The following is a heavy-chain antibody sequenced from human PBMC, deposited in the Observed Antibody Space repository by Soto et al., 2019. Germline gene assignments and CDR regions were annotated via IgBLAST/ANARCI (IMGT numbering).Heavy chain of an antibody. J-gene: IGHJ4*02. D-gene: IGHD2-8*01. CDR2: RWYDGSSK. CDR1: GGTFSSYG. CDR3: ARVCPSSEDGHDY. V-gene: IGHV3-33*01. Sequence: GMSLRLSWRAAGGTFSSYGMHWVGQAPGKGLEWVAVRWYDGSSKYYADSVKCRFTISRDNSKNTLYLQMNSLRAEDTAVYYCARVCPSSEDGHDYWGQRTLVTLSS.